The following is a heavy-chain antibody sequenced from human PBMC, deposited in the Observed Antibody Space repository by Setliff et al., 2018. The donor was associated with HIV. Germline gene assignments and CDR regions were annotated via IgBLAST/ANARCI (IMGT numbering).Heavy chain of an antibody. J-gene: IGHJ3*02. CDR1: GGSITGYF. CDR2: IYYTGST. Sequence: SETLSLTCTVSGGSITGYFWNWIRQSPGKGLEWIGYIYYTGSTYYNPSLKSRVTISVDTSKNHFSLRLSSVTAADTAVYYCARRERYYDILTGRVSDGFDIWGQGTMVTVSS. V-gene: IGHV4-59*08. CDR3: ARRERYYDILTGRVSDGFDI. D-gene: IGHD3-9*01.